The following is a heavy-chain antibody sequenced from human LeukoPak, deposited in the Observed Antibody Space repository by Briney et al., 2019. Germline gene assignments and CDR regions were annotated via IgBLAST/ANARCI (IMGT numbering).Heavy chain of an antibody. V-gene: IGHV3-21*01. J-gene: IGHJ5*02. CDR1: GFTFSSYA. CDR3: ARSHPRANWFDP. Sequence: GGSLRLSCTASGFTFSSYAMSWVRQAPGQGLVWVSSISSSSSYIYYADSVKGRFTISRDNAKNSLYLQMNSLRAEDTAVYYCARSHPRANWFDPWGQGTLVTVSS. CDR2: ISSSSSYI.